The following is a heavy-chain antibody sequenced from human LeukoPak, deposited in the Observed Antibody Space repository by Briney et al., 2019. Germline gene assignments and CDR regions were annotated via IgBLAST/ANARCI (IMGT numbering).Heavy chain of an antibody. CDR3: TRAMPRSGYSGYDYFDY. V-gene: IGHV3-49*04. J-gene: IGHJ4*02. Sequence: GGSLRLSCTASGFTFGDYAMSWVRQAPGKGLEWVGFIRSKAYGGTTEYAASVKGRFTISRDDSKSIAYLQMNSLKTEDTAVYYCTRAMPRSGYSGYDYFDYWGQGTLVTVSS. D-gene: IGHD5-12*01. CDR1: GFTFGDYA. CDR2: IRSKAYGGTT.